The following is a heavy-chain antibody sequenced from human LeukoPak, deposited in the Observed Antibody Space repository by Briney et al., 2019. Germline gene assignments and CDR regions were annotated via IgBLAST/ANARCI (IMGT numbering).Heavy chain of an antibody. CDR2: FDPEDGET. J-gene: IGHJ4*02. CDR3: ARVKWLLSRYFDY. D-gene: IGHD3-3*01. V-gene: IGHV1-24*01. CDR1: GYTLTELS. Sequence: ASVKVSCKVSGYTLTELSMHWVRQAPGKGLEWMGGFDPEDGETIYAQKFQGRVTMTRDTSTSTVYMEPSSLRSEDTAVYYCARVKWLLSRYFDYWGQGTLVTVSS.